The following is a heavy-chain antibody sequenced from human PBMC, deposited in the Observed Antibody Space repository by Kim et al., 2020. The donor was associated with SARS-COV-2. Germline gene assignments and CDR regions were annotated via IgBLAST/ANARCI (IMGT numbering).Heavy chain of an antibody. V-gene: IGHV4-59*08. CDR1: GGSISSYS. J-gene: IGHJ4*02. CDR3: ARRDCSSTSCYAGGGYFDY. CDR2: IYYSGST. Sequence: SETLSLTCTVSGGSISSYSWSWIRQPPGKGLEWIGYIYYSGSTNYNPSLKSRVTISVDPSKNHFSLKLSSVTAADTAVYYCARRDCSSTSCYAGGGYFDYWGEGPRVTVSS. D-gene: IGHD2-2*01.